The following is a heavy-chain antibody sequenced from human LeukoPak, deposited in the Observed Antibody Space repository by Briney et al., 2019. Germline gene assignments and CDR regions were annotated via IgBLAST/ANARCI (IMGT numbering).Heavy chain of an antibody. CDR2: VKDDGIST. CDR1: GFTFTKFW. V-gene: IGHV3-74*01. J-gene: IGHJ3*02. CDR3: ATGPYAAFEM. D-gene: IGHD2-2*01. Sequence: GGSLRLSCAASGFTFTKFWMHWVRQAPGRGLVWVSRVKDDGISTLYADSVKGRFTISRDNAKSTLYPQMNSLRADDTALYYCATGPYAAFEMWGQGTMVTVSS.